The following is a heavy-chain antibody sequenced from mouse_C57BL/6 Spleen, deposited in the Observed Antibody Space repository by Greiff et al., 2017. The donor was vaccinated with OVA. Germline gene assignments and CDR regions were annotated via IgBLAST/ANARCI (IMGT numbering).Heavy chain of an antibody. CDR1: GYTFTSYW. Sequence: VQLQQPGAELVKPGASVKMSCKASGYTFTSYWITWVKQRPGQGLEWIGDIYPGSGSTNYNEKFKSKATLTVDTSSSTAYMQLSSLTSEDSAVYYCARSDDYGPAWFAYWGQGTLVTVSA. D-gene: IGHD2-4*01. CDR3: ARSDDYGPAWFAY. J-gene: IGHJ3*01. CDR2: IYPGSGST. V-gene: IGHV1-55*01.